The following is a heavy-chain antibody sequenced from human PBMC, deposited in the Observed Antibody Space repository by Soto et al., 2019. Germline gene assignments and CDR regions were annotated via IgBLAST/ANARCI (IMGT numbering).Heavy chain of an antibody. Sequence: HPGGSLRLSCAASGFTFSSYAMSWVRQAPGKGLEWVSAISGSGGSTYYADSVKGRFTISRDNSKNTLYLQMNSLRAEDTAVYYCAKGGGGYYYDSSGYYSPRRPSPPFDYWGQGTLVTVSS. CDR2: ISGSGGST. V-gene: IGHV3-23*01. CDR3: AKGGGGYYYDSSGYYSPRRPSPPFDY. D-gene: IGHD3-22*01. CDR1: GFTFSSYA. J-gene: IGHJ4*02.